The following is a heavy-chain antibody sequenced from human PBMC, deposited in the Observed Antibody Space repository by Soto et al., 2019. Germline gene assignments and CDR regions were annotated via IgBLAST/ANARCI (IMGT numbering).Heavy chain of an antibody. CDR2: IDTDGGGT. CDR3: ATVFDV. D-gene: IGHD4-17*01. J-gene: IGHJ4*02. Sequence: EVQLVESGGGLVQPGGSLRVSWAASGFTFRSHRIHWVRQAPGKGLEWVSRIDTDGGGTSYADSVKGRFTISTDNDANAVYLQMNGLRVEATDVYYGATVFDVLGQGTLVTVSS. CDR1: GFTFRSHR. V-gene: IGHV3-74*01.